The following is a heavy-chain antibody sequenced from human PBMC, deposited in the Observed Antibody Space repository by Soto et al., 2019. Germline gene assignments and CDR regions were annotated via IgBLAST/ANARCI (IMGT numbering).Heavy chain of an antibody. CDR2: TYYRTKWYN. J-gene: IGHJ4*02. V-gene: IGHV6-1*01. CDR3: ARAPYSSSSYFDY. Sequence: QSQTLSLTCAISGDSVSSNSAAWNGIRQSPSRGLERQGRTYYRTKWYNDYAVSVKSRLTINPDTSKNQFSLQLNSVTPKATAVYYCARAPYSSSSYFDYWGQGTLVTVSS. D-gene: IGHD6-6*01. CDR1: GDSVSSNSAA.